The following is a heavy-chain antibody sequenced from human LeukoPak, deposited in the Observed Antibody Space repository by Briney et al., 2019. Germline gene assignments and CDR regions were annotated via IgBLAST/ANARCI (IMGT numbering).Heavy chain of an antibody. CDR2: IYSGGST. CDR1: GFTVSSNY. V-gene: IGHV3-53*01. D-gene: IGHD2/OR15-2a*01. Sequence: GGSLRLSCAASGFTVSSNYMSWVRQAPGKGLEWVSVIYSGGSTYYADSVKGRFTISRDNSKNTLYLQMNSLRAEDTAVYYCARVLFFFPNYMDVWGKGTTVTISS. J-gene: IGHJ6*03. CDR3: ARVLFFFPNYMDV.